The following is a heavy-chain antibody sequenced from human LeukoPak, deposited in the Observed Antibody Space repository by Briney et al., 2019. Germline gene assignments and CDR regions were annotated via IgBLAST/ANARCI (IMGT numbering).Heavy chain of an antibody. CDR1: GFTFSSYG. Sequence: GGSLRLSCAASGFTFSSYGMHWVRQAPGKGLDWVAFIRYDGSNKYYADSVKGRSTISRDNSKNTLYLQMNSLRAEDTAVYYCAKDRYSSSWYYFDYWGQGTLVTVSS. CDR2: IRYDGSNK. D-gene: IGHD6-13*01. CDR3: AKDRYSSSWYYFDY. J-gene: IGHJ4*02. V-gene: IGHV3-30*02.